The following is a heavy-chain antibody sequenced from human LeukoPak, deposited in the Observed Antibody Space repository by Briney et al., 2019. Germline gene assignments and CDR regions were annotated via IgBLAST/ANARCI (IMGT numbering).Heavy chain of an antibody. CDR3: ARAKYSYGQGYYMDV. CDR2: IKQDGNEK. Sequence: GGSLRLSCAASGFTFSSYWMSWVRQAPGKGLEWVANIKQDGNEKYYVDSVKGRFTISRDNAKNSLYLQMNSLRAEDTAVYYCARAKYSYGQGYYMDVWGKGTTVTISS. V-gene: IGHV3-7*01. J-gene: IGHJ6*03. D-gene: IGHD5-18*01. CDR1: GFTFSSYW.